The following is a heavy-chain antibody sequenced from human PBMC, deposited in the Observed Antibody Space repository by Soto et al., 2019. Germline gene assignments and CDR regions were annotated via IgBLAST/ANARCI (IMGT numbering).Heavy chain of an antibody. Sequence: QVQLQQWGAGLLKPSETLSLTCAVYGGSFSGYYWSWIRQPPGKGLEGIGEIKHSGSNNYNPSLKSGVTISVDTSKIQFFLTLSSVTAAGTAVYYWARDYSGSRGGASIDYWGQGTLVTVSS. CDR2: IKHSGSN. CDR3: ARDYSGSRGGASIDY. CDR1: GGSFSGYY. D-gene: IGHD3-22*01. J-gene: IGHJ4*02. V-gene: IGHV4-34*01.